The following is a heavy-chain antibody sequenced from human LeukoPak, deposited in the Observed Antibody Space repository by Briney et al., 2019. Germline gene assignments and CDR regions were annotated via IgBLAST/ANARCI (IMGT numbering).Heavy chain of an antibody. CDR2: IGASGEST. Sequence: PGGSLRLSCAASGFTFSVAAMTWVRQAPGEGLEWVSLIGASGESTYYADSEKGRFTISRDNSKNTLSLQMNSLRVEDTAMYFCAKDIQLSTWGLGTMVTVSS. J-gene: IGHJ3*01. V-gene: IGHV3-23*01. CDR3: AKDIQLST. D-gene: IGHD5-24*01. CDR1: GFTFSVAA.